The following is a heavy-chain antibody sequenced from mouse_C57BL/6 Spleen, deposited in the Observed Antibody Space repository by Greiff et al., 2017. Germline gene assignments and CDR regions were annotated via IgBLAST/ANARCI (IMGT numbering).Heavy chain of an antibody. CDR3: TKYGAY. J-gene: IGHJ3*01. Sequence: QVQLQQSGAELVRPGASVTLSCKASGYTFTDYEMHWVKQTPVHGLEWIGAIDPETGGTAYNQKFKGKAILTADKSSSTAYMELRSLTSEDSADYYCTKYGAYWGQGTLVTVSA. CDR1: GYTFTDYE. CDR2: IDPETGGT. V-gene: IGHV1-15*01. D-gene: IGHD1-1*02.